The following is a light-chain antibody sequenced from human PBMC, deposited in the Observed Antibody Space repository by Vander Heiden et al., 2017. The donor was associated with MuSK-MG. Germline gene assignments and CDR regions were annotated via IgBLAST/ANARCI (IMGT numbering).Light chain of an antibody. CDR1: QSVLYGLNNREY. V-gene: IGKV4-1*01. CDR3: QQYYDPPLT. CDR2: WAS. J-gene: IGKJ4*01. Sequence: DIVMTQSPDSLAVSLGETATINCKSSQSVLYGLNNREYLAWYQQKPGQPPKLLIYWASTRESGVPDRFSGGGSGTDFTLTINSLQAEDVAVYYCQQYYDPPLTFGGGTKVEI.